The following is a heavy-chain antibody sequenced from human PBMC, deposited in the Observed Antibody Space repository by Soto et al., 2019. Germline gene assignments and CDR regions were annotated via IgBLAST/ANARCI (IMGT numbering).Heavy chain of an antibody. J-gene: IGHJ5*02. CDR1: GYSFTSYW. CDR3: ARVPPADYYDSSGTKNWFDP. D-gene: IGHD3-22*01. V-gene: IGHV5-10-1*01. Sequence: GESLKISCKGSGYSFTSYWISWVRQMPGKGLEWMGRIDPSDSYTNYSPSFQGHVTISADRSISTAYLQWSSLKASDTAMYYCARVPPADYYDSSGTKNWFDPWGQGTLVTVSS. CDR2: IDPSDSYT.